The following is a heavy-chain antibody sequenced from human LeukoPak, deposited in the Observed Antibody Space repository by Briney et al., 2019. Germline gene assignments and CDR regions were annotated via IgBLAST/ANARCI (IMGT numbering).Heavy chain of an antibody. CDR3: ARVNSYYDILTGYYTDAFDI. J-gene: IGHJ3*02. Sequence: GGSLRLSCAASGFTFSSYAMHWVRQAPGKGLEWVAVISYDGSNKYYADSVKGRFTISRDNSKNTLYLQMNSLRAEDTAVYYCARVNSYYDILTGYYTDAFDIWGQGTMVTVSS. CDR2: ISYDGSNK. V-gene: IGHV3-30-3*01. D-gene: IGHD3-9*01. CDR1: GFTFSSYA.